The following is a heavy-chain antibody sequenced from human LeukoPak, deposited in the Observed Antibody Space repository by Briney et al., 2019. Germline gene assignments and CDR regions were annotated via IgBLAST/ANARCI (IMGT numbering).Heavy chain of an antibody. Sequence: SKTLSLTCTVSGVSINDYYWTWIRQPAGKGLEWIGQIYPSESPKYNPSLESRVTMSVDTSKKQFSLRLSSVTAADTAVYYCAREGGGYYYGLDVWGQGTTVTVSS. V-gene: IGHV4-4*07. J-gene: IGHJ6*02. CDR3: AREGGGYYYGLDV. CDR1: GVSINDYY. CDR2: IYPSESP. D-gene: IGHD3-16*01.